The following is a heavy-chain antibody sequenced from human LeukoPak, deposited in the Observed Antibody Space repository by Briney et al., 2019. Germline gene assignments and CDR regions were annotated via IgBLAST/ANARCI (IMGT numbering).Heavy chain of an antibody. J-gene: IGHJ4*02. V-gene: IGHV3-23*01. Sequence: GGSLRLSCAASGFTFSNYAMSWVRQAPGKGLEWVSVISGSGGSTYYADSVKGRFTISRDNSRNTVYLQMNSLRAEDTALYYCALRGYGDFSPFDYWGQGTLVTVSS. CDR3: ALRGYGDFSPFDY. D-gene: IGHD4-17*01. CDR1: GFTFSNYA. CDR2: ISGSGGST.